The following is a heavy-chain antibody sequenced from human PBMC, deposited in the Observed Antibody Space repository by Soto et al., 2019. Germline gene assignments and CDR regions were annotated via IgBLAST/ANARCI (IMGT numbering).Heavy chain of an antibody. D-gene: IGHD3-10*01. CDR1: AISFNTYG. V-gene: IGHV3-23*01. CDR2: VTVTGGST. J-gene: IGHJ5*02. CDR3: AGQRSPEGLFYP. Sequence: PGGSLRLSCAASAISFNTYGVTWVRQAPGKGLEWVSTVTVTGGSTYYADSVKGRFTISRDRSNYTVSLLLNSLRVEDTAIYYCAGQRSPEGLFYPWGQGSLVTVSS.